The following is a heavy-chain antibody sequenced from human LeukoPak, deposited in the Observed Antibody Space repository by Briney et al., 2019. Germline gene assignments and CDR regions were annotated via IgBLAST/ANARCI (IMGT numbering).Heavy chain of an antibody. J-gene: IGHJ6*02. CDR2: ISGSGGST. D-gene: IGHD2-2*02. Sequence: GGSLRLSCAASGFTFSSCAMTWVRQAPGKGLEWVSAISGSGGSTYYADSVKGRFTISRDNSKNTLYLQMNSLRAEDTAVYYCAKEMSCSSTSCYILYYYYGMDVWGQGTTVTVSS. CDR1: GFTFSSCA. V-gene: IGHV3-23*01. CDR3: AKEMSCSSTSCYILYYYYGMDV.